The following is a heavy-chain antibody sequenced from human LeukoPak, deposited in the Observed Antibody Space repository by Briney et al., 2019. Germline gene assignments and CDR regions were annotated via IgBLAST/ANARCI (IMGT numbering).Heavy chain of an antibody. Sequence: PGGSLRLSCAASGFTFSDYYMSWIRQAPGKGLEWVANIKQDGSEKYYVDSVKGRFTISRDNAKNSLYLQMNSLRAEDTAVYYCARDRWEYYYDSSGLYDYWGQGTLVTVSS. CDR2: IKQDGSEK. J-gene: IGHJ4*02. CDR1: GFTFSDYY. D-gene: IGHD3-22*01. V-gene: IGHV3-7*01. CDR3: ARDRWEYYYDSSGLYDY.